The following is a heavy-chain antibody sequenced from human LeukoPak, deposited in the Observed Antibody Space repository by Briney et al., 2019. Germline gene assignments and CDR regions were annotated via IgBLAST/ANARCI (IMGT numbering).Heavy chain of an antibody. CDR1: GFTVSSHY. Sequence: GGSLRLSCAASGFTVSSHYMTWVRQAPGKGLEWVSVIYSGGSTYYADSVKGRFTISRDNSKNTLYLQMNGLRAEDTAVYYCARDLCSGGSCYPDYWDQGTLVTVSS. CDR3: ARDLCSGGSCYPDY. D-gene: IGHD2-15*01. CDR2: IYSGGST. J-gene: IGHJ4*02. V-gene: IGHV3-66*01.